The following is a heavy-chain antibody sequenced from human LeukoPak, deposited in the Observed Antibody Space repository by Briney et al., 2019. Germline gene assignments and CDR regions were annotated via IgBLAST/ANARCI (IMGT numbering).Heavy chain of an antibody. CDR1: GGTISSYH. Sequence: SETLSLTCTVSGGTISSYHWTWLRQAPGKGLEWMVYLSHGGPGKKKTSLASRVTMSLDTSKNRFPLELTSVIAADTAVYFCARDRWEWFGELSYAMDVWGKGTTVTVSS. CDR2: LSHGGPG. CDR3: ARDRWEWFGELSYAMDV. J-gene: IGHJ6*04. D-gene: IGHD3-10*01. V-gene: IGHV4-59*01.